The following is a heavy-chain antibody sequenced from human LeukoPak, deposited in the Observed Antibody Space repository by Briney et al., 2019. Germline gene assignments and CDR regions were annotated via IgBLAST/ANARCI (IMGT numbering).Heavy chain of an antibody. Sequence: GGSLRLSCAASGFTFSSYSMNWVRQAPGKGLEWVSSISSSSTYIYYADSVKGRFTISRDNAKNSLYLQMNSLRAEDTAVYYCARGGILTYYSFPYFDYWGQGTLVTVSS. J-gene: IGHJ4*02. CDR1: GFTFSSYS. CDR3: ARGGILTYYSFPYFDY. CDR2: ISSSSTYI. D-gene: IGHD3-9*01. V-gene: IGHV3-21*01.